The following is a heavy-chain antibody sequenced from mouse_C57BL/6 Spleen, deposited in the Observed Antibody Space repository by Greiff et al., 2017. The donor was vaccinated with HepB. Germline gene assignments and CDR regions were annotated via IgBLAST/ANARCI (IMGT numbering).Heavy chain of an antibody. V-gene: IGHV1-81*01. Sequence: QVQLQHSGAELARPGASVKLSCKASGYTFTSYGISWVKQRTGQGLEWIGEIYPRSGNTYYNEKFKGKATLTADKSSSTAYMELRSLTSEDSAVYFCAEGYYYGSSLYYAMDYWGQGTSVTVSS. CDR2: IYPRSGNT. D-gene: IGHD1-1*01. CDR1: GYTFTSYG. J-gene: IGHJ4*01. CDR3: AEGYYYGSSLYYAMDY.